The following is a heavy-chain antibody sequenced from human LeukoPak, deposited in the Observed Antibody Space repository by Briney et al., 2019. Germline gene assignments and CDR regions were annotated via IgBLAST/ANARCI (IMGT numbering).Heavy chain of an antibody. Sequence: GGSLRLSCAASGFTFSSYAMSWVRQAPGKGLEWVSAISGSGGSTYYADSVKGRFTISRDNSKNTLYLQMNSLRAEDTAVYYCAKDLGDRYYYDSSGYNYFDYWGQGTLVTVSP. V-gene: IGHV3-23*01. CDR1: GFTFSSYA. CDR2: ISGSGGST. J-gene: IGHJ4*02. D-gene: IGHD3-22*01. CDR3: AKDLGDRYYYDSSGYNYFDY.